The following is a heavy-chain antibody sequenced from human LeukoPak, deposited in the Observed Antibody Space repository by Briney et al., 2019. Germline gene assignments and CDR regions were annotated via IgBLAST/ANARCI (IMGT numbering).Heavy chain of an antibody. CDR1: GYTFTGYY. Sequence: ASVKVSCKASGYTFTGYYMHWVRQAPGQGLEWMGWINPNSGGTNYAQKFQGRVTMTTDTSTSTAYMELRSLRSDDTAVYYCAREDYSNYFDYWGQGTLVTVSS. D-gene: IGHD4-11*01. J-gene: IGHJ4*02. CDR3: AREDYSNYFDY. V-gene: IGHV1-2*02. CDR2: INPNSGGT.